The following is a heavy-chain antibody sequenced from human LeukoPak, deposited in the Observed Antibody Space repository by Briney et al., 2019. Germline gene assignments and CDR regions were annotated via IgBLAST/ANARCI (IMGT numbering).Heavy chain of an antibody. CDR1: GYTFTGYY. D-gene: IGHD2-8*01. Sequence: AGPVKVSCKASGYTFTGYYMHWVRQAPGQGLEWMGWINPNSGGTNYAQKFQGRVTMTRDTSISTAYMELSRLRSDDTAVYYCARALAQRINGYFHHWGRGTLVTVSS. CDR3: ARALAQRINGYFHH. CDR2: INPNSGGT. V-gene: IGHV1-2*02. J-gene: IGHJ1*01.